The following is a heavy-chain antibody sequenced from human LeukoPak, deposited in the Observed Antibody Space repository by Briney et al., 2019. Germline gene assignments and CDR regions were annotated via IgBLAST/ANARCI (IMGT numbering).Heavy chain of an antibody. V-gene: IGHV4-31*03. J-gene: IGHJ4*02. CDR3: ARDRRDGYNSFYYFDY. D-gene: IGHD5-24*01. CDR1: GGSISSGGYY. Sequence: SETLSLTCTVSGGSISSGGYYWSWIRQHPGKGLEWIGYIYYSGSTYYNPSLKSRVTMSVDTSKSQFSLKLNSVTAADTAVYYCARDRRDGYNSFYYFDYWGQGTLVTVSS. CDR2: IYYSGST.